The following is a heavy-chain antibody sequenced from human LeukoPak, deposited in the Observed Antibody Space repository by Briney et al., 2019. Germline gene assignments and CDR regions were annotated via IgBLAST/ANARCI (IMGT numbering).Heavy chain of an antibody. D-gene: IGHD1-26*01. CDR2: TTGRGDNT. CDR3: VPPVREPQY. Sequence: GGSMKLSCAASVFGFTDSPMSWVRHAPGKGLEWVLNTTGRGDNTHYADSVEGRFTFSRDNSKNTLYLQMNSLRADATAVYFCVPPVREPQYWGPGTLVTVSS. CDR1: VFGFTDSP. V-gene: IGHV3-23*01. J-gene: IGHJ4*02.